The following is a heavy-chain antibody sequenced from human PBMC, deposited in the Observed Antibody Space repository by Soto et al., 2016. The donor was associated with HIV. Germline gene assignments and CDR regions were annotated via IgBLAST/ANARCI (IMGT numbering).Heavy chain of an antibody. Sequence: EVQLVESGGRVIRPGGSLRLSCEASGFSFDIYGVSWVRQVPGKGLEWVSSINWNGDTMNYADSVQGRFAISRDKAKKSVYLQMNSLRAEDTALYYCARDGGGYVLIYAFDLWAKGQWSPSLQ. CDR1: GFSFDIYG. V-gene: IGHV3-20*04. CDR3: ARDGGGYVLIYAFDL. D-gene: IGHD5-12*01. J-gene: IGHJ3*01. CDR2: INWNGDTM.